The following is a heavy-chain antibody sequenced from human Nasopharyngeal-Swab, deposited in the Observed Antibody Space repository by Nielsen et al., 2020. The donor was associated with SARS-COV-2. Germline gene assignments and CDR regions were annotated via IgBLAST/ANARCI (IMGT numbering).Heavy chain of an antibody. V-gene: IGHV3-30-3*01. J-gene: IGHJ5*02. D-gene: IGHD3-10*01. CDR3: ARDGSMVRGVMMSDWFDP. CDR1: GFTFSSYA. CDR2: ISYDGSNK. Sequence: GGSLRLSCAASGFTFSSYAMHWVRQAPGKGLEWVAVISYDGSNKYYADSVKGRFTISRDNSENTLYLQMNSLRAEDTAVYYCARDGSMVRGVMMSDWFDPWGQGTLVTVSS.